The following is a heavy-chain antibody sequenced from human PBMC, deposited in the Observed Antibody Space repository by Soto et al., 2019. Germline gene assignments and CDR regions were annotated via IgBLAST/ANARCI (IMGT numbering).Heavy chain of an antibody. D-gene: IGHD3-16*02. CDR1: GFTFSSYA. CDR3: AKVGPHYDYVWGSYRYRTDFDY. Sequence: EVQLLESGGGLVQPGGSLRLSCAASGFTFSSYAMSWVRQAPGKGLEWVSAISGSGGSTYYADSVKGRFTISRDNSKNTLYLQMNSRRAEDTAVYYCAKVGPHYDYVWGSYRYRTDFDYWGQGTLVTVSS. V-gene: IGHV3-23*01. CDR2: ISGSGGST. J-gene: IGHJ4*02.